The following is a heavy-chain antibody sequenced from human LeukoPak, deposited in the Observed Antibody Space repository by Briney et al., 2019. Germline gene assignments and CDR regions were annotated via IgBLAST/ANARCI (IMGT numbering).Heavy chain of an antibody. V-gene: IGHV4-59*01. Sequence: SETPSLTCAVYGGSFSGYYWSWIRQPPGKGLEWIGKIYYSGSTNYNPYLKSRVTISIDTSKNQFSLKLTSVSAADTAVYYCARDPGGSGDYYNIFDYWGPGTLVTVSS. CDR2: IYYSGST. D-gene: IGHD3-10*01. CDR1: GGSFSGYY. CDR3: ARDPGGSGDYYNIFDY. J-gene: IGHJ4*02.